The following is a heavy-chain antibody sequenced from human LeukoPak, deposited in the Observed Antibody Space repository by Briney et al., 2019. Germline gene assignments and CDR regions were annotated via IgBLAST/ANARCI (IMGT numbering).Heavy chain of an antibody. J-gene: IGHJ4*02. CDR3: AKDVMLRGVKPYYFDY. D-gene: IGHD3-10*01. Sequence: GGSLRLSCAASGFTFSNYAMTWVRQAPGKGLECVSAISGTGVGTYYADSVKGRFTISRDNSRSTLYLQMNSLRAEDAALYYCAKDVMLRGVKPYYFDYWGQGTLVTVSS. V-gene: IGHV3-23*01. CDR2: ISGTGVGT. CDR1: GFTFSNYA.